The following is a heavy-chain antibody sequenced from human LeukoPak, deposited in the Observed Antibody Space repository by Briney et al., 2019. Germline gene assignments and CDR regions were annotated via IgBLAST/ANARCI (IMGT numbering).Heavy chain of an antibody. CDR1: GFTFSSYS. J-gene: IGHJ4*02. CDR3: ARDLRYDSSGYYSY. CDR2: ISSSSSYK. Sequence: TGGSLRLSCAASGFTFSSYSMNWVRQAPGKGLEWVSSISSSSSYKYYADSVKSRFTISRDNAKNSLYLQMNSLRAEDTAVYYCARDLRYDSSGYYSYWGQGTLVTVSS. V-gene: IGHV3-21*01. D-gene: IGHD3-22*01.